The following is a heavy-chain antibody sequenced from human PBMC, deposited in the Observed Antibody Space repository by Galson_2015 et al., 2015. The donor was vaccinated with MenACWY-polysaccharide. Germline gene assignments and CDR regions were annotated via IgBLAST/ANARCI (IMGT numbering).Heavy chain of an antibody. Sequence: TLSLTCTVWGGSIGSGDDYYWTWIRQRPGKGLEWIGYIYDSGSTYYNPSLKSRVIISQDTSKNQFSLNLSSVPAADTAVYYSPTAPRGLWFGEARGNGTLVTVSS. CDR3: PTAPRGLWFGEA. CDR1: GGSIGSGDDYY. V-gene: IGHV4-31*03. J-gene: IGHJ4*01. CDR2: IYDSGST. D-gene: IGHD3-10*01.